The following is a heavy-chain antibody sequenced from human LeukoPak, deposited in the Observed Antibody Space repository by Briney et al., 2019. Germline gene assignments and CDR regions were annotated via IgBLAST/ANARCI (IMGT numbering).Heavy chain of an antibody. CDR3: ARHKYYGSGRPFDY. J-gene: IGHJ4*02. CDR1: GFTFSSYW. V-gene: IGHV3-7*01. D-gene: IGHD3-10*01. Sequence: GGSLRLSCAASGFTFSSYWMSWVRQAPGKGLEWVANIKQDGSEKYYVDSVKGRFTISRDNAKNSLYLQMNSLRAEDTAVYYCARHKYYGSGRPFDYWGQGTLVTVSS. CDR2: IKQDGSEK.